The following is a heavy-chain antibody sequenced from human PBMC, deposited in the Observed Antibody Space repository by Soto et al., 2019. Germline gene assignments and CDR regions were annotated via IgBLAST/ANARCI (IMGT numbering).Heavy chain of an antibody. CDR3: ARGYYDSSGFGSFDI. V-gene: IGHV1-2*04. D-gene: IGHD3-22*01. CDR1: GYTFTGYY. Sequence: VASVKVSCKASGYTFTGYYMHWVRQAPGQGLEWMGWINPNSGGTNYAQKFQGWVTMTRDTSISTAYMELSRLRSDDTAVYYCARGYYDSSGFGSFDIWGQGTMVTVSS. J-gene: IGHJ3*02. CDR2: INPNSGGT.